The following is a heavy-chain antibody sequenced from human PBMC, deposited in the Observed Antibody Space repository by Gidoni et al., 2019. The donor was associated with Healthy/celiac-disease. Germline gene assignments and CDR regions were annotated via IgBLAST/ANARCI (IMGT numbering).Heavy chain of an antibody. D-gene: IGHD3-16*02. V-gene: IGHV2-70*01. Sequence: QVTLRESGPALVKPTQTLTLTCTFSGFSLSTSGMCVSWIRQPPGKALEWLELIDWDDDKYYSTSLKTRLTISKDTSKNQVVLTMTNMDPVDTATYYCARIRGITFGGVIVRGDAFDIWGQGTMVTVSS. CDR3: ARIRGITFGGVIVRGDAFDI. CDR1: GFSLSTSGMC. J-gene: IGHJ3*02. CDR2: IDWDDDK.